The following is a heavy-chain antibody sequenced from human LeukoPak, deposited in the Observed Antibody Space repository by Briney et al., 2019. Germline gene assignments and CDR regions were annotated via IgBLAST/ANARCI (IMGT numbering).Heavy chain of an antibody. J-gene: IGHJ5*02. Sequence: SETLSLTCAVYGESFSGYYWSWIRQPPGKGLEWIGEINHSGSTNYNPSLKSRVTISVDTSKSQFSLRLTSVTAADTAFYYCARGRDRSKAGDLWGQGSLVTVSS. CDR1: GESFSGYY. V-gene: IGHV4-34*01. CDR2: INHSGST. CDR3: ARGRDRSKAGDL. D-gene: IGHD5-24*01.